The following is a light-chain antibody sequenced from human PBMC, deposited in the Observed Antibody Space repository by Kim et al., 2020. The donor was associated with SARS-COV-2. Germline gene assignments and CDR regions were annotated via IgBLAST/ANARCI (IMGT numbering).Light chain of an antibody. J-gene: IGKJ1*01. CDR2: GAS. CDR3: QQYNNWPGT. V-gene: IGKV3-15*01. Sequence: SPGESAPHPCRANQSVGSNLAWYQQKPGQAPRLLINGASTRATGIPARFSGSGSGTDFTLTISSLQSEDFAVYYCQQYNNWPGTFGQGTKVDIK. CDR1: QSVGSN.